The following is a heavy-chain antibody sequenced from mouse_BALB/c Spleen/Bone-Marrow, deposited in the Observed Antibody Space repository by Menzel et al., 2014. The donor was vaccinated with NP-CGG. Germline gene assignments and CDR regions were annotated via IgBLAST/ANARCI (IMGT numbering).Heavy chain of an antibody. Sequence: EVKLMESGGGLVKPGGSLKLSCAASGFAFSSYDMSWVRQTPEKRLEWVAYISSGGGSTYYPDTVKGRFTISRDNAKNTLYLQMSSLKSEDRAMYYCARPLYYYGSSPFYAMDYWGQGTSVTVSS. V-gene: IGHV5-12-1*01. J-gene: IGHJ4*01. D-gene: IGHD1-1*01. CDR1: GFAFSSYD. CDR3: ARPLYYYGSSPFYAMDY. CDR2: ISSGGGST.